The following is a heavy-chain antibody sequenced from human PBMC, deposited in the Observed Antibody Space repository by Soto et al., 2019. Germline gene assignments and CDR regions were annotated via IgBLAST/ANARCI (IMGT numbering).Heavy chain of an antibody. CDR3: ARDRRDGYNFDY. Sequence: EVQLGESGGGLVKPGGSLRLSCAASGFTFSSYSMNWVRQAPGKGLEWVSSISSSTNYIYYADSVKGRFTISRDNAKNSLYLQMNSLRAEDTAVYYCARDRRDGYNFDYWGQGALVTVSS. CDR2: ISSSTNYI. V-gene: IGHV3-21*01. CDR1: GFTFSSYS. J-gene: IGHJ4*02. D-gene: IGHD5-12*01.